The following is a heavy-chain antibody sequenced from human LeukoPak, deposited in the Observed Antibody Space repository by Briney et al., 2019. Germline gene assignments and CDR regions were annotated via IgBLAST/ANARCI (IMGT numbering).Heavy chain of an antibody. CDR2: IGTHNGNT. CDR3: ASSRVVSSFPYDY. CDR1: GYTFTSYG. V-gene: IGHV1-18*01. D-gene: IGHD2-2*01. Sequence: ASVKVSCKTSGYTFTSYGVSWVRQAPGQGLEWMGWIGTHNGNTNYARKFQGRVIMTTDTSTSTAYMELMSLRSEDTAVYYCASSRVVSSFPYDYWGQGTLVTVSS. J-gene: IGHJ4*02.